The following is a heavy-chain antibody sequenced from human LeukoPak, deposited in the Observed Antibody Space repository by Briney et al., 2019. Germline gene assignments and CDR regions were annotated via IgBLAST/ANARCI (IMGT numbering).Heavy chain of an antibody. CDR2: IYYSGST. J-gene: IGHJ4*02. CDR1: GGSISSGGYY. CDR3: ARAPVFGYSYGYTGRYYFDY. Sequence: PSETLSLTCTVSGGSISSGGYYWSWIRQHPEKGLEWIGYIYYSGSTYYNPSLKSRVTISVDTSKNQFSLKLSSVTAADTAVYYCARAPVFGYSYGYTGRYYFDYWGQGTLVTVSS. V-gene: IGHV4-31*03. D-gene: IGHD5-18*01.